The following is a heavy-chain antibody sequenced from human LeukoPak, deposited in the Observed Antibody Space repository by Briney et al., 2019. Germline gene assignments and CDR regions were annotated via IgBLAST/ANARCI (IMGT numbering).Heavy chain of an antibody. J-gene: IGHJ4*02. CDR1: GFTFSHYW. D-gene: IGHD4-23*01. CDR2: INQDGSEK. CDR3: VRAIGSNTL. V-gene: IGHV3-7*01. Sequence: GGSLRLSCADSGFTFSHYWMSWVRQAPGKVLEWVANINQDGSEKYYVDSVKGRFTISRDNAKNSLYLQMNSLRAEDTAVYFCVRAIGSNTLWGQGTLVTVSS.